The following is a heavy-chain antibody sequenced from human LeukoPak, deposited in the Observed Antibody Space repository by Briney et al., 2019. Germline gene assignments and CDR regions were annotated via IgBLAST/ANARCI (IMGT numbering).Heavy chain of an antibody. J-gene: IGHJ4*02. CDR3: ARDLSSWYYFDY. CDR2: ISYDGSNK. V-gene: IGHV3-30-3*01. D-gene: IGHD6-13*01. CDR1: GFTFSSYA. Sequence: AGGSLRLSCAASGFTFSSYAMHWVRQAPGKGLEWVAVISYDGSNKYYADSMKGRFTISRDNSKNTLYLQMNSLRAEDTAVYYCARDLSSWYYFDYWGQGTLVTVSS.